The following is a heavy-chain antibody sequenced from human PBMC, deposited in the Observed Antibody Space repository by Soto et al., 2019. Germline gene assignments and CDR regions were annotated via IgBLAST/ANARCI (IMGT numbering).Heavy chain of an antibody. CDR2: INPDNGNT. V-gene: IGHV1-3*01. J-gene: IGHJ5*02. CDR1: GYTFTRYT. D-gene: IGHD2-15*01. CDR3: ARGIATGQLDP. Sequence: ASVKVSCKASGYTFTRYTMNWVRQAPGQRLEWMGWINPDNGNTKSSQKFQDRVIITRDTSASTAYMDLSSLRSEDTAVYYCARGIATGQLDPWGQGTMVTVYS.